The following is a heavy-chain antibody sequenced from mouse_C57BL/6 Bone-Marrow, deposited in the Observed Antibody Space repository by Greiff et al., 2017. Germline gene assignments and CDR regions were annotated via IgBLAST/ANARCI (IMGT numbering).Heavy chain of an antibody. CDR2: IYPGDGDT. Sequence: QVQLKQSGAELVKPGASVKISCKASGYAFSSYWMNWVQQRPGKGLEWIGQIYPGDGDTNYNGKFKGKATLTADKSSSTAYMQLSSLTSEDAAVYYCARPLYVDYWGQGTTLTVSS. D-gene: IGHD6-1*01. J-gene: IGHJ2*01. V-gene: IGHV1-80*01. CDR3: ARPLYVDY. CDR1: GYAFSSYW.